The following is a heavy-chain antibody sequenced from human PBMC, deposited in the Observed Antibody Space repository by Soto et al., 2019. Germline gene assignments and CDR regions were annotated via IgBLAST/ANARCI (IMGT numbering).Heavy chain of an antibody. J-gene: IGHJ4*02. CDR1: GFSLTTSGVG. CDR2: LYWDDDN. CDR3: AHGSGWLFDY. Sequence: QITLKESGPTLVKPTQTLTLTCTFSGFSLTTSGVGVGWIRQPPGKALEWLALLYWDDDNQYSPSLRNRLTLTKDTSKNLVVLTMTDKDPVDTDNYYCAHGSGWLFDYWGQGTLVTVSS. D-gene: IGHD6-19*01. V-gene: IGHV2-5*02.